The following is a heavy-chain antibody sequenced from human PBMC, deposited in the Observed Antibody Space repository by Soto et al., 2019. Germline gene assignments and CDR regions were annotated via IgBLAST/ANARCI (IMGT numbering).Heavy chain of an antibody. J-gene: IGHJ4*02. Sequence: ASVKVXCXASGYTFTSYALHWVRQAPGQRPEWMGWINAGNGNTRYSQKFQGRVTITRDTSASTAYMELSSLRSEDTAVYYCARDYGTVYGDYHTLGHFDYWGQGTLVTVSS. CDR3: ARDYGTVYGDYHTLGHFDY. CDR2: INAGNGNT. CDR1: GYTFTSYA. D-gene: IGHD4-17*01. V-gene: IGHV1-3*01.